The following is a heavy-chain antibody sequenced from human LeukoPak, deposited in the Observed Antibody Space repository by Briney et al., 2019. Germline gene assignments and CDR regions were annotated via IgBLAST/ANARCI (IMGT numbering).Heavy chain of an antibody. CDR2: IYYSGST. D-gene: IGHD6-19*01. V-gene: IGHV4-30-4*02. Sequence: SETLSLTCTVSGGSISSGDYYWSWIRQPPGKGLEWIGYIYYSGSTYYNPSLKSRVTISVDTSKNQFSLKLSSVTAADTAIYYCARDGRAGSLFSYWGQGTLVTVSS. CDR3: ARDGRAGSLFSY. J-gene: IGHJ4*02. CDR1: GGSISSGDYY.